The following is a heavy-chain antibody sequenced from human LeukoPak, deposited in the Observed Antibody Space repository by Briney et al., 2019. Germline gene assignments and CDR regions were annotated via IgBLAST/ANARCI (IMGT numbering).Heavy chain of an antibody. V-gene: IGHV4-4*07. CDR1: GGSISSYY. Sequence: SETLSLTCTVSGGSISSYYWSWIRQPAGKGLEWIGSIYHSGSTYYNPSLTSRVTISVDTSKNQFSLKLSSVTAADTAVYYCARGYSYGYVLDYWGQGTLVTVSS. D-gene: IGHD5-18*01. J-gene: IGHJ4*02. CDR3: ARGYSYGYVLDY. CDR2: IYHSGST.